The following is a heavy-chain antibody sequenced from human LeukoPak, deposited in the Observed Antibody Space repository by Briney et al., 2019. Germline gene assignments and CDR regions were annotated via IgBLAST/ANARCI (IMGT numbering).Heavy chain of an antibody. CDR1: GGTFSSYA. J-gene: IGHJ4*02. D-gene: IGHD2-8*01. CDR2: IIPIFGTA. Sequence: ASVKVSCKASGGTFSSYAISWVRQAPGQGLEWMRGIIPIFGTANYAQKFQGRVTITADESTSTAYMELSSLRSEDTAVYYCARDPLRYCTNGVCSEGAFDYWGQGTLVTVSS. CDR3: ARDPLRYCTNGVCSEGAFDY. V-gene: IGHV1-69*13.